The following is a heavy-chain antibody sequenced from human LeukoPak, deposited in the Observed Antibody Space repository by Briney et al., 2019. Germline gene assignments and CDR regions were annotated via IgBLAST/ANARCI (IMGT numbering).Heavy chain of an antibody. CDR1: GFTFSSYA. V-gene: IGHV3-30*04. Sequence: GGSLRLSRAASGFTFSSYAMHWVRQAPGKGLEWVAVISYDGSNKYYADSVKGRFTISRDNSKNTLYLQMNSLRAEDTAVYYCARGWSSGYSGGHGDDYWGQGTLVTVSS. J-gene: IGHJ4*02. CDR3: ARGWSSGYSGGHGDDY. D-gene: IGHD3-22*01. CDR2: ISYDGSNK.